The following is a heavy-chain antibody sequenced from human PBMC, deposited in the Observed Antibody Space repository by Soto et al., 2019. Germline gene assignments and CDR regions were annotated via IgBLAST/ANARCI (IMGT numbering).Heavy chain of an antibody. Sequence: QVQLVQSRAEVKKPGASVNVSCKASGYTFTDYYIYWLRQAPGHGLEWMGWINPNSGATNYAHNFQGRGTMTRDTSIRAAYMELSRLSSDDTAVYYCAKDQGGYMVSGMDVWGQGTTVTVSS. J-gene: IGHJ6*02. CDR1: GYTFTDYY. CDR2: INPNSGAT. CDR3: AKDQGGYMVSGMDV. V-gene: IGHV1-2*02. D-gene: IGHD2-2*02.